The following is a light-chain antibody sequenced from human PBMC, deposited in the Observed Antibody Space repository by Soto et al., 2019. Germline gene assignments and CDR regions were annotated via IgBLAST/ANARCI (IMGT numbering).Light chain of an antibody. V-gene: IGLV1-44*01. CDR3: AAWDASLNGYV. Sequence: SVLTQPPSASGTPGQMVTISCSGSSSNIGSKTVNWYQQLPGTVPKLLIYNSYQRPSGVPDRFSGSKSGTSASLAISGLQSEDEADYYCAAWDASLNGYVFGAGTKVPVL. CDR1: SSNIGSKT. J-gene: IGLJ1*01. CDR2: NSY.